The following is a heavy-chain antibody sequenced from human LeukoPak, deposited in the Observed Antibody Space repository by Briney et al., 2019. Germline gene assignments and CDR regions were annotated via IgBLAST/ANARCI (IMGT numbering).Heavy chain of an antibody. CDR2: IYYSGST. J-gene: IGHJ6*03. Sequence: PSETLSLTCTVSGGSISSSSYYWGWIRQPPGKGLEWIGSIYYSGSTYYNPSLKSRVTISVDTSKNQFSLKLSSVTAADTAVYYCARHQKVYGPTGYMDVWGKGTTVTVSS. V-gene: IGHV4-39*01. D-gene: IGHD3-10*01. CDR1: GGSISSSSYY. CDR3: ARHQKVYGPTGYMDV.